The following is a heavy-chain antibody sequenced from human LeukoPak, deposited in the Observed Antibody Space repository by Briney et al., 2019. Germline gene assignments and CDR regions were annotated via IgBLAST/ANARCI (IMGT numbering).Heavy chain of an antibody. CDR1: GFTFSSYA. CDR2: ISGSGGST. J-gene: IGHJ4*02. V-gene: IGHV3-23*01. D-gene: IGHD2-2*01. CDR3: AKDKVPATPGGYFDY. Sequence: GGSLRLSCAASGFTFSSYAMSWVRQAPGKGLEWVSAISGSGGSTYYADSVKGRFTISRDNAKSSLYLQMNSLRAEDTALYYCAKDKVPATPGGYFDYWGQGTLVTVSS.